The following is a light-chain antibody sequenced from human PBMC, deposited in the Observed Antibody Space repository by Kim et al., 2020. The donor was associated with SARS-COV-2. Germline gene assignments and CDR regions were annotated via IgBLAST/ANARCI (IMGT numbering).Light chain of an antibody. V-gene: IGKV1-5*03. J-gene: IGKJ4*01. CDR1: QGVSNW. CDR3: QQYNTYPLT. Sequence: DIQMTQSPSTLSTSVGDRVTITCRASQGVSNWLAWYQQKPGKAPKLLIYKASNLQSGVPSRFSGSGFGTEFSLTISSLQPDDFATYYCQQYNTYPLTFGGGTKLEI. CDR2: KAS.